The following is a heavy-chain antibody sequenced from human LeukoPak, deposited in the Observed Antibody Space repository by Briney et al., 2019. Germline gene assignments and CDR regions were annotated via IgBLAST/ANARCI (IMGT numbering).Heavy chain of an antibody. CDR1: GYTFTSYY. J-gene: IGHJ4*02. V-gene: IGHV1-46*01. CDR2: VNPSGGST. D-gene: IGHD3-3*01. Sequence: ASVKVSCKASGYTFTSYYMHWVRQAPGQGLEWMGIVNPSGGSTSYAQKFQGRVTMTRDTSTSTVYMEVSSLRSEDTAVYYCARGTANFWSGYSSHFDYWGQGTLVTVSS. CDR3: ARGTANFWSGYSSHFDY.